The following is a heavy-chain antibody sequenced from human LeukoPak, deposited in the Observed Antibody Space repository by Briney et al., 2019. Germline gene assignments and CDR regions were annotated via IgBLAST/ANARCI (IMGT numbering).Heavy chain of an antibody. Sequence: PSETLSLTCTVSGGSISSYYWSWIRQPAGKGLEWIGRISYRGSTFYNPSLKSRVTISVDTSKNQFSLELTSVTAADTAVYYCARRSIPAEGSFDPWGQGTLVTVSS. CDR2: ISYRGST. J-gene: IGHJ5*02. CDR3: ARRSIPAEGSFDP. V-gene: IGHV4-59*05. D-gene: IGHD6-13*01. CDR1: GGSISSYY.